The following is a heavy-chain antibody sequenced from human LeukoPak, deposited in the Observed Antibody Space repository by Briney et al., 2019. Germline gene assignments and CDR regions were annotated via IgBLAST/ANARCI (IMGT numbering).Heavy chain of an antibody. Sequence: PGGSLRLSCAASGFTFNNYWMSWVRQAPGKGLEWVANINHDGSEKYYVDSAKGRFTISRDSAENSVYLQMNSLRAEDTAMYYCARDLGDWSTSQIDYWGQGTLVSVSS. CDR2: INHDGSEK. J-gene: IGHJ4*02. D-gene: IGHD3/OR15-3a*01. CDR3: ARDLGDWSTSQIDY. CDR1: GFTFNNYW. V-gene: IGHV3-7*01.